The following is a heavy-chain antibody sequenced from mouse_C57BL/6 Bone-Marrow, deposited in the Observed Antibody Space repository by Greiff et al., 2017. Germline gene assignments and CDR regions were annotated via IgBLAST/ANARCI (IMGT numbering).Heavy chain of an antibody. D-gene: IGHD1-1*01. V-gene: IGHV5-9*01. CDR3: ASRLYYYGSSYWYFDV. CDR2: ISGGGGNT. CDR1: GFTFSSYT. J-gene: IGHJ1*03. Sequence: EVMLVESGGDLVKPGGSLKLSCAASGFTFSSYTMSWVRQTPEKRLEWVATISGGGGNTYYPDSVKGRFTISRDNAKNTLYLQMSSLRSEDTALYYCASRLYYYGSSYWYFDVWGTGTTVTVSS.